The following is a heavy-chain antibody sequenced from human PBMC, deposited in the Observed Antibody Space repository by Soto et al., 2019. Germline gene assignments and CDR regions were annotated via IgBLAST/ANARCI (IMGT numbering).Heavy chain of an antibody. CDR2: IMPIFGRA. CDR3: ARDQSWHELVWWFDP. D-gene: IGHD3-9*01. Sequence: VASVKVSCKASGGTFSNYAFSWVRQAPGQGLEWLGGIMPIFGRADYAQKFRGRVTITADESTTTAHMELSSLRSEDTAVYYCARDQSWHELVWWFDPWGQGTLVTVSS. CDR1: GGTFSNYA. J-gene: IGHJ5*02. V-gene: IGHV1-69*13.